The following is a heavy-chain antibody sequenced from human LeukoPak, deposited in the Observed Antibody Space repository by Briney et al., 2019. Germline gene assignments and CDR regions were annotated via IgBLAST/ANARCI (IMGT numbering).Heavy chain of an antibody. Sequence: GGSLRLSCAASGFTFSSYAMSWVRQAPGKGLEWVSAISGSGGSAYYADSVRGRFTISRDNSKNTLYLQMNSLRAEDTAVYYCAKDRGQSSGWYPWGQGTLVTVSS. CDR2: ISGSGGSA. CDR1: GFTFSSYA. D-gene: IGHD6-19*01. V-gene: IGHV3-23*01. J-gene: IGHJ5*02. CDR3: AKDRGQSSGWYP.